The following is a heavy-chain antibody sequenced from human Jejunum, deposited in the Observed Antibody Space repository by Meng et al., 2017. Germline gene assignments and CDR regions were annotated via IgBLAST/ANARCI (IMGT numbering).Heavy chain of an antibody. D-gene: IGHD5-24*01. V-gene: IGHV4-31*03. CDR1: GGSLSSGGYY. Sequence: QVQLQESGPGLVMPSQTLSLTCTVSGGSLSSGGYYWNWIRQHAGRGLEWIGYIYYTGRTDYNPSLRGRVTISRDTSKSQFSLKVTSVTAADTAMYYCVARDGYNSPALGYWGQGNLVTVSS. CDR2: IYYTGRT. CDR3: VARDGYNSPALGY. J-gene: IGHJ4*02.